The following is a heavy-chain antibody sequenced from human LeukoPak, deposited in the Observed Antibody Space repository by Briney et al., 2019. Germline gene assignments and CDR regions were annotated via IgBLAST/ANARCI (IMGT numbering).Heavy chain of an antibody. CDR3: AKSQGYCSGGSCYSGTGAYSVGFDY. CDR2: ISGSGGST. D-gene: IGHD2-15*01. CDR1: GFTFSSYA. V-gene: IGHV3-23*01. Sequence: GGSLRLSCAASGFTFSSYAMSWVRQAPGKGVEWVSAISGSGGSTYYADSVKGRFTISRDNSKNTLYLQMNSLRAEDTAVYYCAKSQGYCSGGSCYSGTGAYSVGFDYWGQGTLVTVSS. J-gene: IGHJ4*02.